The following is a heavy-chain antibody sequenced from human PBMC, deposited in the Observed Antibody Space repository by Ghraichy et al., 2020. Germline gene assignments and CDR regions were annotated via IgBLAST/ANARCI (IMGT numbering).Heavy chain of an antibody. D-gene: IGHD3-3*01. CDR3: ARDVSDFWSGRQYYYYYMDV. CDR1: GFTFSDYY. V-gene: IGHV3-11*01. Sequence: GGSLRLSCAASGFTFSDYYMSWIRQAPGKGLEWVSYISSSGSTIYYADSVKGRFTISRDNAKNSLYLQMNSLRAEDTAVYYCARDVSDFWSGRQYYYYYMDVWGKGTTVTVSS. J-gene: IGHJ6*03. CDR2: ISSSGSTI.